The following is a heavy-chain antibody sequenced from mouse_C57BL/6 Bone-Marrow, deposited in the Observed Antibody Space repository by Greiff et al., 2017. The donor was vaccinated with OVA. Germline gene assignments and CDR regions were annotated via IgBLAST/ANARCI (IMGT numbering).Heavy chain of an antibody. CDR3: AKGYDYDDLYYAMDY. J-gene: IGHJ4*01. D-gene: IGHD2-4*01. CDR1: GFTFSDYG. Sequence: EVHLVESGGGLVKPGGSLKLSCAASGFTFSDYGMHWVRQAPEKGLEWVAYISSGSSTIYYADTVKGRFTISRDNAKNTLFLQMTSLRSEDTAMYYCAKGYDYDDLYYAMDYWGQGTSVTVSS. V-gene: IGHV5-17*01. CDR2: ISSGSSTI.